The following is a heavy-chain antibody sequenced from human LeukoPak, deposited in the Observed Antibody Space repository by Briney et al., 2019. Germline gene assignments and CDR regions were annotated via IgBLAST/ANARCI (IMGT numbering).Heavy chain of an antibody. V-gene: IGHV3-21*01. CDR1: GFTFSSYN. CDR2: ISSSSSYI. D-gene: IGHD2/OR15-2a*01. Sequence: PGRSLRLSCAASGFTFSSYNMNWVRQAPGKGLEWVSCISSSSSYIYYADSLKGRFTISRDNAKNSLYLQMNSLRAEDTAVYYCARDLLLTDDWGQGTLVTVSS. CDR3: ARDLLLTDD. J-gene: IGHJ4*02.